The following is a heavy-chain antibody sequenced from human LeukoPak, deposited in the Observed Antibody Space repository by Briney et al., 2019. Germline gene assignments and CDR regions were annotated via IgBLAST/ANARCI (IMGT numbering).Heavy chain of an antibody. V-gene: IGHV4-30-2*01. J-gene: IGHJ4*02. D-gene: IGHD6-13*01. CDR3: ARGRAAAGTFDY. CDR2: IYHSGST. Sequence: PSETLSLTCAVSGGSISSGGYSWSWIRQPPRKGLEWIGYIYHSGSTYYNPSLKSRVTISVDRSKNQFSLKLSSVTAADTAVYYCARGRAAAGTFDYWGQGTLVTVSS. CDR1: GGSISSGGYS.